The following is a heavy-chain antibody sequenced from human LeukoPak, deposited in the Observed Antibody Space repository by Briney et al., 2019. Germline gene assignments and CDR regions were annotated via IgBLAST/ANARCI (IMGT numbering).Heavy chain of an antibody. J-gene: IGHJ3*02. CDR2: LFYSGST. D-gene: IGHD3-10*01. CDR1: GGSISGGFYY. V-gene: IGHV4-39*01. Sequence: PSETLSLTCSVSGGSISGGFYYWGWIRQPPGKGLEWIGNLFYSGSTYYNPSLKSRVTLSVDTSKNQFSLKVSSVTVADTAVYYCARMVRGAGGAFDIWGQGTMVTVSS. CDR3: ARMVRGAGGAFDI.